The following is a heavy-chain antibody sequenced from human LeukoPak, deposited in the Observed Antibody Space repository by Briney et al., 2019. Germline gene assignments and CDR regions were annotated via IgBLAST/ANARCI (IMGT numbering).Heavy chain of an antibody. V-gene: IGHV4-34*01. J-gene: IGHJ4*02. CDR3: ARHSSAYGGLFDY. D-gene: IGHD4-23*01. Sequence: PSETLSLTCAVYGGSFSGYYWSWIRQPPGKGLEWIGEINHSGSTNYNPSLKSRVTISVDTSKNQFSLNLSSVTAADTAVYYCARHSSAYGGLFDYWGQGTLVTVSS. CDR2: INHSGST. CDR1: GGSFSGYY.